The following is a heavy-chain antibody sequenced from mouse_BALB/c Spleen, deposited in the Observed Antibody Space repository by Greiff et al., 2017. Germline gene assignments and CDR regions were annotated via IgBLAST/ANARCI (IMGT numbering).Heavy chain of an antibody. CDR1: GYSITSGYY. D-gene: IGHD2-3*01. CDR3: AREGTIYDGYYFYAMDY. J-gene: IGHJ4*01. V-gene: IGHV3-6*02. CDR2: ISYDGSN. Sequence: DVQLQESGPGLVKPSQSLSLTCSVTGYSITSGYYWNWIRQFPGNKLEWMGYISYDGSNNYNPSLKNRISITRDTSKNQFFLKLNSVTTEDTATYYCAREGTIYDGYYFYAMDYWGQGTSVTVSS.